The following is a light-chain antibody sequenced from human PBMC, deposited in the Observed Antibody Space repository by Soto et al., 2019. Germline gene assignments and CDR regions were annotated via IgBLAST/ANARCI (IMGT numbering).Light chain of an antibody. CDR2: KAS. J-gene: IGKJ1*01. CDR1: QTISSW. CDR3: QHYNSYSEA. Sequence: DIQMTQSPSTLSGSVGERVTITCRASQTISSWLAWYQQKPGKAPKLLIYKASTLKSGVPSRFSGSGSMTEFTLTISSLQPDDFATYYCQHYNSYSEAFGQGIKVELK. V-gene: IGKV1-5*03.